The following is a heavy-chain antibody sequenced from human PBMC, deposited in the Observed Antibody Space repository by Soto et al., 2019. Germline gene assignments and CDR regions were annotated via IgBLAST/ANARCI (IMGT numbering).Heavy chain of an antibody. D-gene: IGHD3-10*01. V-gene: IGHV4-39*01. J-gene: IGHJ4*02. Sequence: QLQLQESGPGLVQPSETLSLTCAVSGDSITTATYWGWIRQPPGKGLHWIGSIYHTGTTYYTPSLKSRVFISIDSSKHQFSLKLNYVTAADKAVYYWARLQRHCGSGTYYIDYWGQGTLVTVSS. CDR2: IYHTGTT. CDR3: ARLQRHCGSGTYYIDY. CDR1: GDSITTATY.